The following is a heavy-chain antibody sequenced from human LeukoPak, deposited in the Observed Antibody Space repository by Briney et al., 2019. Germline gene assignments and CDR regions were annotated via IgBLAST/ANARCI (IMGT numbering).Heavy chain of an antibody. V-gene: IGHV3-21*01. Sequence: NPGGSLRLSCAASGFTFSSYSMNWVRQAPGKGLEWVSSISSSSTYIYYADSVKGRFTISRDNAKNSLYLQMNSLRAEDTAVYYCARDRRDKDFDYWGQGTLVTVSS. CDR1: GFTFSSYS. CDR3: ARDRRDKDFDY. J-gene: IGHJ4*02. CDR2: ISSSSTYI. D-gene: IGHD2-15*01.